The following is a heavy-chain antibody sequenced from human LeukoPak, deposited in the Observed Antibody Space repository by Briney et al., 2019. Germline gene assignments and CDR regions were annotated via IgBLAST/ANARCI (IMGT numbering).Heavy chain of an antibody. CDR3: ARVRGLGVITPYLDS. J-gene: IGHJ4*02. CDR1: GGSIYTYY. CDR2: IYHSGST. D-gene: IGHD3-16*02. Sequence: PSETLSLTCSVSGGSIYTYYWSWLRQSPGKGLEWIGYIYHSGSTNYNPSLTSRVTISVDTSKNHFSLKLISVTAADTAVYYCARVRGLGVITPYLDSWGQGTLVTVSS. V-gene: IGHV4-59*08.